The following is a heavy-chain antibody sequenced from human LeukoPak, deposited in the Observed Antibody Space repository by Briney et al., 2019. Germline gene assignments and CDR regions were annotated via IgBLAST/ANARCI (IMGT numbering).Heavy chain of an antibody. CDR2: IRYDGSNK. CDR3: AKDYPASVYSSGWYGSAFDY. J-gene: IGHJ4*02. D-gene: IGHD6-19*01. V-gene: IGHV3-30*02. CDR1: GFTFSSYG. Sequence: PGGSLRLSCAASGFTFSSYGMHWVRQAPGKGLEWVAFIRYDGSNKYYADSVKGRFTISRDNSKNTLYLQMNSLRAEDTAVYYCAKDYPASVYSSGWYGSAFDYWGQGNLVTVSS.